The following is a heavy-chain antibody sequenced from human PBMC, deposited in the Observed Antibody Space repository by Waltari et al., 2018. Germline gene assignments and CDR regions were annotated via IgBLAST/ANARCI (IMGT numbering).Heavy chain of an antibody. CDR3: ARGPEGYCSSTSCYARRGLSDY. CDR2: INHSGST. CDR1: GGSFSGYY. J-gene: IGHJ4*02. D-gene: IGHD2-2*01. Sequence: QVQLQQWGAGLLKPSETLSLTCAVYGGSFSGYYWSWIRQPPGKGLEWIGEINHSGSTNYNPSLKSRVTISVDTSKHQFSLKLSSVTAADTAVYYCARGPEGYCSSTSCYARRGLSDYWGQGTLVTVSS. V-gene: IGHV4-34*01.